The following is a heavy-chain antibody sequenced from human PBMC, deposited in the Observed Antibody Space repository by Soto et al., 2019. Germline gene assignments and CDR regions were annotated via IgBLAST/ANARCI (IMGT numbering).Heavy chain of an antibody. D-gene: IGHD7-27*01. CDR2: INSDGRST. CDR1: GFTFNSYW. Sequence: GSLRLSCAASGFTFNSYWIHWVRQAPGKGLVWVSRINSDGRSTSYADSVKGRFTISRDNAKNTLYLQMNSLRAEDTAVYYCASSLLTPFDYWGQGTLVTVSS. V-gene: IGHV3-74*01. CDR3: ASSLLTPFDY. J-gene: IGHJ4*02.